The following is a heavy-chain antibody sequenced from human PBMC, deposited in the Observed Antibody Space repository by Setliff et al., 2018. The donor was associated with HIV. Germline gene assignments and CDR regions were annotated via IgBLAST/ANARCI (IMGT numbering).Heavy chain of an antibody. J-gene: IGHJ4*02. CDR3: VRYIGAAAGYIDH. Sequence: GESLKISCKGSGKSLSNYWINWVRQMPGKGLEWMGRIDPSDSYINYGPSFRGQVTISADKSTTTAYLDWASLKASDTAMYYCVRYIGAAAGYIDHWGQGTLVTVSS. D-gene: IGHD6-25*01. CDR2: IDPSDSYI. V-gene: IGHV5-10-1*04. CDR1: GKSLSNYW.